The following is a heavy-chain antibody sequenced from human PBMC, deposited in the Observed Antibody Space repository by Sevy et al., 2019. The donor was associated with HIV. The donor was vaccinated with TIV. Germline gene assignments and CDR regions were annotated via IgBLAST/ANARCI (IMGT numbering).Heavy chain of an antibody. Sequence: GGSLRLSCAASGFTFSNYWMNWVRQAPGKGLEWVANMREDGSEIHYVDSLKGRFTISRDNSKNSLYLQMNSLRAEETAMYYCARGYFGMDVWGQGTTVTVSS. J-gene: IGHJ6*02. CDR3: ARGYFGMDV. V-gene: IGHV3-7*01. CDR1: GFTFSNYW. CDR2: MREDGSEI.